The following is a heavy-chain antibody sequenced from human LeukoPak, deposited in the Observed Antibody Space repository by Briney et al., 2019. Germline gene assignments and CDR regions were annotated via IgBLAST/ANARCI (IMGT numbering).Heavy chain of an antibody. CDR3: ARVGRKTYYYDSSGYYFAPEADC. J-gene: IGHJ4*02. Sequence: PGGSLRLSYAASGFTFSDYYMSWIRQAPGKGLEWLSYISSSSSYIYYADSVKGRFTISRDNAKNSLYLQMNSLRAEDTAVYYCARVGRKTYYYDSSGYYFAPEADCWGQGTLFTVSS. V-gene: IGHV3-11*06. D-gene: IGHD3-22*01. CDR2: ISSSSSYI. CDR1: GFTFSDYY.